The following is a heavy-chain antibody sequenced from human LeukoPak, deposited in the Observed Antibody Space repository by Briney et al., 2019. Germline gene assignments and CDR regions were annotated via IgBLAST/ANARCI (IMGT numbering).Heavy chain of an antibody. J-gene: IGHJ6*02. CDR3: ARDVPDYGNYYYYYGMDV. Sequence: SVKVSCKASGGTFSSYAISWVRQAPGQGLEWMGGIIPIFGTANYAQKFQGRVTMTTDTSTSTAYMELRSLRSDDAAVYYCARDVPDYGNYYYYYGMDVWGQGTTVTVSS. CDR2: IIPIFGTA. CDR1: GGTFSSYA. D-gene: IGHD4-17*01. V-gene: IGHV1-69*05.